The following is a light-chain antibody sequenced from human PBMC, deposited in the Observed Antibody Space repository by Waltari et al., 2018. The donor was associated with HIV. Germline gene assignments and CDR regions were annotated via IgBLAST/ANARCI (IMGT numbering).Light chain of an antibody. CDR2: SNN. CDR3: AAWDDSLNGWV. J-gene: IGLJ3*02. Sequence: QSVLTQPPSASGTPGPRVTVSCSGSSSNIGSNTLTWFQQLPGTAPKLLIYSNNQRPSGVPDRFSGSKSGTSASLAVTGLQSEDEAHYYCAAWDDSLNGWVFGGGTKLTVL. CDR1: SSNIGSNT. V-gene: IGLV1-44*01.